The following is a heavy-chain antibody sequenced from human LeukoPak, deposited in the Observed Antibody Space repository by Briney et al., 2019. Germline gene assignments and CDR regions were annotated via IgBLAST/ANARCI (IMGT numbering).Heavy chain of an antibody. J-gene: IGHJ6*03. D-gene: IGHD3-22*01. Sequence: PSETLSLTCAVYGGSFSGYYWSWIRQPPGKGLEWIGEINHSGSTNYNSSPKSRVTISVDTSKNQFSLKLSSVTAADTAVYYCARGRYYYDSSGSPRDYYCMDVWGKGTTVTVSS. CDR1: GGSFSGYY. V-gene: IGHV4-34*01. CDR2: INHSGST. CDR3: ARGRYYYDSSGSPRDYYCMDV.